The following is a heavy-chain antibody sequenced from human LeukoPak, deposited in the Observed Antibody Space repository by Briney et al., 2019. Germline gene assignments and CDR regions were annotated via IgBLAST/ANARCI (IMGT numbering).Heavy chain of an antibody. V-gene: IGHV4-38-2*02. CDR2: IYRSAST. CDR1: GYAINSGYY. Sequence: PSETLSLTCTVSGYAINSGYYWGWIRQPPGKGLEWIGSIYRSASTYYNPSLKSRVTISVDTSENQFSLKLSSVTAADTAVYYCARHWVRYDFGGVYYYYYMDVWGKGTTVTVSS. D-gene: IGHD3-3*01. J-gene: IGHJ6*03. CDR3: ARHWVRYDFGGVYYYYYMDV.